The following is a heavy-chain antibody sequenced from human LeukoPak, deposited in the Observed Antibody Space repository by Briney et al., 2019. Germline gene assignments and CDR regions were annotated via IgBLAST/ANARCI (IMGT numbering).Heavy chain of an antibody. V-gene: IGHV1-46*01. CDR3: ARDRELSYGDTLGWAFDI. Sequence: ASVKVSCKASGYTFTSYYMHWVRQAPGQGLEWMGIINPSGGSTSYAQKFQGRVTMTRDTSTSTVYMELSSLRSEDTAVYYCARDRELSYGDTLGWAFDIWGQGTMDTVSS. CDR1: GYTFTSYY. J-gene: IGHJ3*02. CDR2: INPSGGST. D-gene: IGHD4-17*01.